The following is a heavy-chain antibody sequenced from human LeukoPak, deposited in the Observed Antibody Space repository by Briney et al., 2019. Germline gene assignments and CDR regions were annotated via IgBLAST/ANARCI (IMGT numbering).Heavy chain of an antibody. Sequence: GGSLRLSCAASGFPFSSYEMNWVRQAPGKGLEWASYITAGGSSVYYADSVKGRFIISRDNAKNSLYLQMNSLRAEDTAVYYCARDRPIFGESHDAFDVWGQGALVTVSS. CDR1: GFPFSSYE. V-gene: IGHV3-48*03. CDR2: ITAGGSSV. CDR3: ARDRPIFGESHDAFDV. J-gene: IGHJ3*01. D-gene: IGHD3-10*01.